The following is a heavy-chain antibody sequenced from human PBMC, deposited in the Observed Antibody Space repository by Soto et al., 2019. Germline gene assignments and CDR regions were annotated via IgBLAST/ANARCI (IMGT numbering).Heavy chain of an antibody. CDR3: ARAVRDNWNYQNWFDP. Sequence: SETLSLTCAVYGGSFSGYYWSWIRQPPGKGLEWIGEINHSGSTNYNPSLKSRVTISVDTSKNQFSLKLSSVTAADTAVYYCARAVRDNWNYQNWFDPWGQGTLVTVPS. CDR2: INHSGST. J-gene: IGHJ5*02. CDR1: GGSFSGYY. V-gene: IGHV4-34*01. D-gene: IGHD1-7*01.